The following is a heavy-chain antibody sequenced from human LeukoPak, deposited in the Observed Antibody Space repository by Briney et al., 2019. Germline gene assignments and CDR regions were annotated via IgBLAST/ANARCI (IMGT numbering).Heavy chain of an antibody. J-gene: IGHJ4*02. Sequence: SETLSLTCAVYGGSFSGYYWSWIRQPPGKGLEWIGEINHSGSTNYNPPLKSRVTISVDTSKNQFSLKLSSVTAADTAIYYCAREEILTGYYSDSTFDYWGQGTLVTVSS. CDR3: AREEILTGYYSDSTFDY. CDR2: INHSGST. D-gene: IGHD3-9*01. CDR1: GGSFSGYY. V-gene: IGHV4-34*01.